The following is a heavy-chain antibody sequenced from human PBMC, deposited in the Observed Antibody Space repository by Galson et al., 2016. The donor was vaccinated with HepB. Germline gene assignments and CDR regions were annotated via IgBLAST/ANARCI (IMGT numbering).Heavy chain of an antibody. V-gene: IGHV3-23*01. Sequence: SLRLSCAASGFIFSNYAMSWVRQAPGKGLEWVSVISGGGGRGSSTLYADSVKGRFTISRDNSKNTLNLQMNSLRAEDTAVYYCAKDYEMIYTGYFQHWGQGTLVTVSS. CDR3: AKDYEMIYTGYFQH. J-gene: IGHJ1*01. CDR2: ISGGGGRGSST. CDR1: GFIFSNYA. D-gene: IGHD2-2*02.